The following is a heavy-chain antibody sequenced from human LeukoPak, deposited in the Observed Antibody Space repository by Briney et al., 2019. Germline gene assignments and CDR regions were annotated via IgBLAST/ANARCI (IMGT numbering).Heavy chain of an antibody. CDR2: IYYSGST. V-gene: IGHV4-59*01. CDR1: GFTFDDYA. CDR3: ARGGTYYDFWSGSSEYYGMDV. D-gene: IGHD3-3*01. J-gene: IGHJ6*02. Sequence: GSLRLSCAASGFTFDDYAMHWVRQPPGKGLEWIGYIYYSGSTNYNPSLKSRVTISVDTSKNQFSLKLSSVTAADTAVYYCARGGTYYDFWSGSSEYYGMDVWGQGTTVTVSS.